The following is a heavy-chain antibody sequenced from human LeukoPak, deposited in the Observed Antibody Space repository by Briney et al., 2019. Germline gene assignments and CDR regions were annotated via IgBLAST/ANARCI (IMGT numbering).Heavy chain of an antibody. D-gene: IGHD1-26*01. V-gene: IGHV3-23*01. Sequence: GSLRLSCAASGFTFSSYAMSWVRQAPGKGLEWVSAISGSGGRIYYGASVKGRFTISGDNSKNTLNLQMNSLRAEDTAVYYCATSKYSGSYWGQGTLVTVSS. CDR1: GFTFSSYA. CDR3: ATSKYSGSY. CDR2: ISGSGGRI. J-gene: IGHJ4*02.